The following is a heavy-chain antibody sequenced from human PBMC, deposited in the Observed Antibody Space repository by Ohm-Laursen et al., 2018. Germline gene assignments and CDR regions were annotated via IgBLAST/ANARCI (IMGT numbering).Heavy chain of an antibody. CDR2: IYYTGST. V-gene: IGHV4-61*01. Sequence: PSDTLSLTCIVSGGSVSSGSYYWTWIRQPPGKGLEWIGYIYYTGSTNYNPSLKSRVTMSVDTSKNDFSLKLSSVTAADTAVYYCASENSGYSFDYWGQGTLVTVSS. CDR1: GGSVSSGSYY. CDR3: ASENSGYSFDY. J-gene: IGHJ4*02. D-gene: IGHD3-22*01.